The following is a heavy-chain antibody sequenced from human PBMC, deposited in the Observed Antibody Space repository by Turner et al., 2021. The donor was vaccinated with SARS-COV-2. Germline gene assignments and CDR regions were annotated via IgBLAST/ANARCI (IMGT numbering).Heavy chain of an antibody. Sequence: QVQLVQSGAEVKTPGASVKVSCKASGYTFTNYYMQWVRQAPVQGLEWMGIINPSGGSTGYAQNFQGRVTMTRDTSTSTVYMEMSSLRSEDTAVYYCARVGGAFDIWGQGTMVTVSS. J-gene: IGHJ3*02. CDR1: GYTFTNYY. CDR3: ARVGGAFDI. V-gene: IGHV1-46*01. CDR2: INPSGGST.